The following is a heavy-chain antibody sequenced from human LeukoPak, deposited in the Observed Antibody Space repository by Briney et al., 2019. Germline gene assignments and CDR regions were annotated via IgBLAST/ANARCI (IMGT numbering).Heavy chain of an antibody. V-gene: IGHV4-34*01. D-gene: IGHD6-13*01. CDR3: ARHPPYNSSWFGY. CDR2: INHSGST. CDR1: GGSFSAYY. Sequence: SETLSLTCAVYGGSFSAYYWSWIRQPPGKRLEWIGKINHSGSTNYSPSLKSRVTISVDTSKNQFSLKLSSVTAADTAVYHCARHPPYNSSWFGYWGQGTLVTVSS. J-gene: IGHJ4*02.